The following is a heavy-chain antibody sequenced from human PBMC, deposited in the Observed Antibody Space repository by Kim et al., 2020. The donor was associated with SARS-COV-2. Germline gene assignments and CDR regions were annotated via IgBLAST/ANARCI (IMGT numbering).Heavy chain of an antibody. D-gene: IGHD2-15*01. J-gene: IGHJ6*02. CDR3: ARGGYLPCGV. CDR2: MNPNCGNT. V-gene: IGHV1-8*01. Sequence: ASVKVSCKASGDTFTSYDINWVRQATGQGLEWMGWMNPNCGNTDYAQKCQGRVTMTRNTSMNTAYMELSSLISDDTAVYYCARGGYLPCGVGGQGTSANV. CDR1: GDTFTSYD.